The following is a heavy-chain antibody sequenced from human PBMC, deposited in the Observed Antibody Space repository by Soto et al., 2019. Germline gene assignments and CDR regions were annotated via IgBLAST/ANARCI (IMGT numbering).Heavy chain of an antibody. Sequence: QVQLQESGPGLVKPSQTLSLTCTVSGGSISSGDYYWSWIRQPPGKGLEWIGYIYYSGSTYYNPSPKSRVTISVDTSKNQFSLKLSSVTAADTAVYYCARAKDYGDSPYAFDIWGQGTMVTVSS. CDR1: GGSISSGDYY. D-gene: IGHD4-17*01. CDR2: IYYSGST. V-gene: IGHV4-30-4*01. J-gene: IGHJ3*02. CDR3: ARAKDYGDSPYAFDI.